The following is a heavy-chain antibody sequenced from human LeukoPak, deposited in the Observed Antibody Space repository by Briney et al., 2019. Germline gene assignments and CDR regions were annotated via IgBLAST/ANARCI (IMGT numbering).Heavy chain of an antibody. V-gene: IGHV3-21*01. CDR1: GFKFSSYS. CDR3: ARGTMFPYYFDY. CDR2: ISSSSSYI. D-gene: IGHD3-10*02. Sequence: GGSLRLSCAASGFKFSSYSMKWVRQAPGKGLEWVSFISSSSSYIYYADSVKGRFTISRDNAKNSLYLQMNSLRAEDMAVYYCARGTMFPYYFDYWGQGTLVTVSS. J-gene: IGHJ4*02.